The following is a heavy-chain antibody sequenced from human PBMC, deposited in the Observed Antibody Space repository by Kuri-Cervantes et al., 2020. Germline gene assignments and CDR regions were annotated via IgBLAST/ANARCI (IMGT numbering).Heavy chain of an antibody. CDR2: ISYDGSNK. J-gene: IGHJ6*02. Sequence: GGSLRLSCAASGFTFSNYAMSWVRQAPGKGLEWVAVISYDGSNKYYADSVKGRFTISRDNSKNTLYLQMNSLRAEDTAVYYCARGSPQLERGYYYYGMDVWGQGTTVTVSS. CDR1: GFTFSNYA. CDR3: ARGSPQLERGYYYYGMDV. D-gene: IGHD1-1*01. V-gene: IGHV3-30-3*01.